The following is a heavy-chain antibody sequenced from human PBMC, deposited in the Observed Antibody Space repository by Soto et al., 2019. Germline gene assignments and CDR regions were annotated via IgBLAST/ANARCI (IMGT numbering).Heavy chain of an antibody. D-gene: IGHD6-19*01. CDR2: IKSETDGGTT. V-gene: IGHV3-15*07. Sequence: EVQLVESGGGLVKPGGSLRLSCAASGFTFSKAWMNWVRQAPGKGLEWVGRIKSETDGGTTDYAAPVKGRFTILRDDSRNTRDVQMNSLKTEEPAVYYCTTGVSSGWYDYWGQGTLVNVSS. CDR1: GFTFSKAW. CDR3: TTGVSSGWYDY. J-gene: IGHJ4*02.